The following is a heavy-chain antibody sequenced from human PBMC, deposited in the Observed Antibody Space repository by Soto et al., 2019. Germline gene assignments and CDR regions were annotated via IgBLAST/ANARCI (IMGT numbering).Heavy chain of an antibody. V-gene: IGHV3-30-3*01. Sequence: GSLRLSCAASGFTFSSYAMHWVRQAPGKGLEWVAVISYDGSNKYYADSVKGRFTISRDNSKNTLYLQMNSLRAEDTAVYYCANFGSRRALDVWGQGTTVTVSS. CDR3: ANFGSRRALDV. CDR2: ISYDGSNK. CDR1: GFTFSSYA. J-gene: IGHJ6*02. D-gene: IGHD3-10*01.